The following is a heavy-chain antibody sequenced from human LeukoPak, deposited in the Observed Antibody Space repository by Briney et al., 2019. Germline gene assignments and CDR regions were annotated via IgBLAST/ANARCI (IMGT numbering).Heavy chain of an antibody. CDR3: AAFTYYHILTGYKAGSADY. D-gene: IGHD3-9*01. CDR2: MYTLGNT. J-gene: IGHJ4*02. Sequence: PSETLSLTCTVSGYSISSGYYWGWIRQPPGKGLEWVSVMYTLGNTYYADSVRGRFTISRDNSKNTLYLQMNSLRAEDTAVYYCAAFTYYHILTGYKAGSADYWGQGTLVTVSS. CDR1: GYSISSGYY. V-gene: IGHV3-66*01.